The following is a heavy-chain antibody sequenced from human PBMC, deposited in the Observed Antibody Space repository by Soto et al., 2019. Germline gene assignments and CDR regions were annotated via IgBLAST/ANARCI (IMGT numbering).Heavy chain of an antibody. CDR3: ARDCPVPPATPNNRFDP. V-gene: IGHV1-18*01. D-gene: IGHD2-2*02. Sequence: GASVKVSCKASGYTFTNYAISWGLQAPGQGLEWIGWISGYNGNTKYAQNFQGRVTLTTDTSTNTAYIELRSLTSDDTAVYYCARDCPVPPATPNNRFDPWGQRTPVTVSS. CDR1: GYTFTNYA. CDR2: ISGYNGNT. J-gene: IGHJ5*02.